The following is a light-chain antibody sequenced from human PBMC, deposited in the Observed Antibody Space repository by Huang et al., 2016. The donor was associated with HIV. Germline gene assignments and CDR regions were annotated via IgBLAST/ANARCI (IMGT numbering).Light chain of an antibody. CDR1: EGISTH. CDR3: QQSYITPRT. Sequence: DIQMTQSPSSLPASVGDRVTITCRTSEGISTHLNWYQQKPGKAPKVIIYSATRLQSGVPSRFSGSGSGTHFTLTISSLQPEDFATYYCQQSYITPRTFGQGTKLDIK. J-gene: IGKJ2*01. V-gene: IGKV1-39*01. CDR2: SAT.